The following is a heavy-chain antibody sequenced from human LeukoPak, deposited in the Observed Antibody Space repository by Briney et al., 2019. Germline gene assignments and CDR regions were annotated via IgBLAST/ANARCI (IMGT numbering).Heavy chain of an antibody. CDR3: ARVKALAARPLDY. V-gene: IGHV4-39*07. CDR2: IYYSGST. J-gene: IGHJ4*02. D-gene: IGHD6-6*01. Sequence: SETLSLTCTVSGGSISSSSYYWGWIRQPPGKGLEWIGSIYYSGSTNYNPSLKSRVTISVDTSKNQFSLKLSSVTAADTAVYYCARVKALAARPLDYWGQGTLVTVSS. CDR1: GGSISSSSYY.